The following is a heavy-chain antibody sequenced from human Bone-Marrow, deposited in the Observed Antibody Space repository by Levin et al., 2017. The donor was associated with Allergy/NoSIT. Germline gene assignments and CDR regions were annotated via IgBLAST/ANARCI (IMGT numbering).Heavy chain of an antibody. CDR3: ADREDSGRTHDSSGHDLS. CDR2: IGGSGGKT. V-gene: IGHV3-23*01. CDR1: GFTFNSYT. Sequence: GESLKISCAAFGFTFNSYTMTWVRQPPGKGLEWVSTIGGSGGKTDYADSVKGRFNISRDRSKFTLFLQMNSLRVEDTDIYYCADREDSGRTHDSSGHDLSWGQGALVTVSS. J-gene: IGHJ5*02. D-gene: IGHD6-25*01.